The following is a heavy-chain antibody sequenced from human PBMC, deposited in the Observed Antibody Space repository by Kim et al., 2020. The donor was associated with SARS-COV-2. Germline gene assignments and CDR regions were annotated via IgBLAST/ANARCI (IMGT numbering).Heavy chain of an antibody. Sequence: SVKVSCKPSGESFTSYAIAWVRLAPGQGLEWMGRVTPMLGTTDYARKFQGRVLVTADKSTSTVYLELSNLRHDDTAVYYCTRDPADYCG. CDR2: VTPMLGTT. CDR1: GESFTSYA. J-gene: IGHJ4*01. V-gene: IGHV1-69*10. CDR3: TRDPADY.